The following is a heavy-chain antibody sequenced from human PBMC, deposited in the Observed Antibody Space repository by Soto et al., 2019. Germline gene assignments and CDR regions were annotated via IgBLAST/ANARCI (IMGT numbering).Heavy chain of an antibody. CDR1: GFTFSSYS. V-gene: IGHV3-21*01. J-gene: IGHJ4*02. D-gene: IGHD3-22*01. Sequence: LRLSCAASGFTFSSYSMNWVRQAPGKGLEWVSSISSSSSYIYYADSVKGRFTISRDNAKNSLYLQMNSLRAEDTAVYYCATSITMIVVANPLDYWGQGTLVTVSS. CDR3: ATSITMIVVANPLDY. CDR2: ISSSSSYI.